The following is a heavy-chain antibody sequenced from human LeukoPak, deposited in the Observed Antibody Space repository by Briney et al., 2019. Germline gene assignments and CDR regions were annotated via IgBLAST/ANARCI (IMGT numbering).Heavy chain of an antibody. Sequence: PGGSLRLSCAASGFTFSSYGMHWVRQAPGKGLEWVAVIWYDGSNKYYADSVKGRFTISRDNSKNTLYLQMNSLRAEDTAVYYCARENENGGQTGPFDYWGQGTLVTVSS. CDR3: ARENENGGQTGPFDY. CDR1: GFTFSSYG. J-gene: IGHJ4*02. D-gene: IGHD4-23*01. V-gene: IGHV3-33*01. CDR2: IWYDGSNK.